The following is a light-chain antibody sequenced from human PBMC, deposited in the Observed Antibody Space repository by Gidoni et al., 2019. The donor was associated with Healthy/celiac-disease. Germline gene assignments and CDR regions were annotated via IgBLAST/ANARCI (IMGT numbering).Light chain of an antibody. Sequence: EIAMTQSPATLSVSPGERATLPCRASQSVSSNLAWYQQKPGQAPRLLIYGASTRATGVPARFRGSGSGTEFTLTISSLQSEDFAVYYCQQYNSWPRTFGQGTKVEIK. CDR1: QSVSSN. J-gene: IGKJ1*01. CDR3: QQYNSWPRT. V-gene: IGKV3-15*01. CDR2: GAS.